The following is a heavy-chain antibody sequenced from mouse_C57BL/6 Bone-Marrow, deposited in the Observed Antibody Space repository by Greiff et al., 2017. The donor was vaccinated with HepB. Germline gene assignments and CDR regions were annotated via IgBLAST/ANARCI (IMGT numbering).Heavy chain of an antibody. CDR3: ARDRTFAY. CDR1: GYSITSGYY. Sequence: DVQLQESGPGLVKPSQSLSLTCSVTGYSITSGYYWNWIRQFPGNKLEWMGYIRYDGSNNYNPSLKNRISITRDTSKNQFFLKLNSVTTEDTATYYCARDRTFAYWGQGTLVTVAA. J-gene: IGHJ3*01. V-gene: IGHV3-6*01. CDR2: IRYDGSN.